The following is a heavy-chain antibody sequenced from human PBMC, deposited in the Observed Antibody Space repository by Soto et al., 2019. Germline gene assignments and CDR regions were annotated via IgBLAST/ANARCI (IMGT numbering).Heavy chain of an antibody. CDR2: IIPIFATA. Sequence: QVQLVQSGAAVKKPGSSVKVSCKVSGGTFSSYAITWVRQAPGQGLEWMGGIIPIFATANYAQKFQGRVTITADESTSTAYMELSSLRSEDTAVYYCARGGYSYGYDWFDPWGQGTLVTVSP. D-gene: IGHD5-18*01. J-gene: IGHJ5*02. CDR3: ARGGYSYGYDWFDP. CDR1: GGTFSSYA. V-gene: IGHV1-69*12.